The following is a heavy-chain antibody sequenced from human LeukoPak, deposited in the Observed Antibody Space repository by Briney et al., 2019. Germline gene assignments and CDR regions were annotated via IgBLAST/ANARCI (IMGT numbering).Heavy chain of an antibody. Sequence: ASLKVSCKASGYTFTSYDTNWVRQATGQGLEGMGWMNPSSGNTGYAQKFQGRVTVTRNTSISTAYMELSSLRSEDTAVYYCARSTTASDVQHWGQGTLVTVSS. CDR1: GYTFTSYD. J-gene: IGHJ1*01. CDR2: MNPSSGNT. V-gene: IGHV1-8*01. CDR3: ARSTTASDVQH. D-gene: IGHD4-11*01.